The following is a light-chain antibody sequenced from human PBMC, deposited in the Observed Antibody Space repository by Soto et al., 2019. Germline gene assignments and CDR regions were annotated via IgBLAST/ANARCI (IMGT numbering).Light chain of an antibody. Sequence: QSALTQPASVSGSPGQSITISCTGTSSDVGSYNFVSWYQHHPGKAPKLMIYDVTNRPSGVSNRFSGSKSGNTASLTISGLQAEDEADYHCSSKTSSSTLYVFGTGTQLTVL. CDR1: SSDVGSYNF. V-gene: IGLV2-14*03. J-gene: IGLJ1*01. CDR3: SSKTSSSTLYV. CDR2: DVT.